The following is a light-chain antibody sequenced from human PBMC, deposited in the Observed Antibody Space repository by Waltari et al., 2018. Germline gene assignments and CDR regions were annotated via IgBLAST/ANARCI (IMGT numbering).Light chain of an antibody. CDR2: RAS. CDR1: QNINNL. Sequence: EVVLTQSPATLSVSPGERATLSCRASQNINNLLAWYQQKPGQPPRLLIYRASTRATDIPVRFSGSGSGTDFTLTISSLQSEDFAVYYCQQYNNWPIPFGQGTRLEIK. CDR3: QQYNNWPIP. J-gene: IGKJ5*01. V-gene: IGKV3-15*01.